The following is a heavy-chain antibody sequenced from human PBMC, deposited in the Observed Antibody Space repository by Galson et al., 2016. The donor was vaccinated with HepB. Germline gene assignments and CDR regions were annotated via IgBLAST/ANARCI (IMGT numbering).Heavy chain of an antibody. J-gene: IGHJ4*02. V-gene: IGHV4-38-2*02. CDR3: AGEQMETISFYF. CDR2: TYHRGNP. CDR1: GYSVRGGYH. Sequence: SETLSLTCSVSGYSVRGGYHWGWIRQPPGKGLEWIGSTYHRGNPFYSPSLKSRVNISVDTSKNQFSLKLNSVTAADTAVYYCAGEQMETISFYFWGQGSLVTVSS. D-gene: IGHD1-1*01.